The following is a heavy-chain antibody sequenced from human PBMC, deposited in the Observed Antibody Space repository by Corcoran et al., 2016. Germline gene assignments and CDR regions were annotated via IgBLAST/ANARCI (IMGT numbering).Heavy chain of an antibody. J-gene: IGHJ4*02. V-gene: IGHV3-21*01. CDR2: ISSSSSYI. CDR3: ARGTRGGSTTWGG. CDR1: GFTFSSYS. Sequence: EVQLVESGGGLVKPGGSLRLSCAASGFTFSSYSMNWVRQAPGKGLEWVSSISSSSSYIYYADSVKGRFTISRDNAKNSLYLQMNSLRAEDTAGYYCARGTRGGSTTWGGWGQGTLVTVSS. D-gene: IGHD2-15*01.